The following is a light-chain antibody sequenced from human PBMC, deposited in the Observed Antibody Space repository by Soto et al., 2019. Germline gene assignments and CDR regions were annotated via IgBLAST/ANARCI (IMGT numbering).Light chain of an antibody. Sequence: QSALPQPASVSGSPGQSITISCTGTSSDVGGYNYVSWYQQHPGKAPTLVIYEVSNRPSGVSNRFSGSKSGNTASLTISGLQSEDEDDYYCSSSTSSSTLVFVGGTKVTVL. V-gene: IGLV2-14*01. J-gene: IGLJ2*01. CDR3: SSSTSSSTLV. CDR1: SSDVGGYNY. CDR2: EVS.